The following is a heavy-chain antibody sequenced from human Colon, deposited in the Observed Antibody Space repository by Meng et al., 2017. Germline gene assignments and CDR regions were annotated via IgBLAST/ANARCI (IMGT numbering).Heavy chain of an antibody. D-gene: IGHD3-10*01. CDR1: APPSTIHTFY. J-gene: IGHJ4*02. V-gene: IGHV4-61*01. CDR2: IDHIAPR. Sequence: LDPGLVRPLRSLSLTYNDAAPPSTIHTFYWCCLRPPPENGLDWIELIDHIAPRSYTPSLKRLVTMSVDTSKNQVSRRLTSVTATDTAVYYCTSFYGTATFEVHDYWGQGTLVTVSS. CDR3: TSFYGTATFEVHDY.